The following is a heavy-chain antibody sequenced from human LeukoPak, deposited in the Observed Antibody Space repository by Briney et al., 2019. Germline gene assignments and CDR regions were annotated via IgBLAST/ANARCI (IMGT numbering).Heavy chain of an antibody. V-gene: IGHV4-59*01. J-gene: IGHJ4*02. Sequence: SETLSLTCTDSGGSISTYYWSWIRQPPGRGLEWIGYIIYSGTNYNPSLKSRVTISVDTSKNQFSLKLSSMTAADTAVYYCARHGLGFNFVDWGQGTLVTVSS. CDR3: ARHGLGFNFVD. D-gene: IGHD2-2*03. CDR2: IIYSGT. CDR1: GGSISTYY.